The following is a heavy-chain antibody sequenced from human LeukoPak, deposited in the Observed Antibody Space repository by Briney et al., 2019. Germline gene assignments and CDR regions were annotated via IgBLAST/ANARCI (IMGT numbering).Heavy chain of an antibody. V-gene: IGHV3-21*01. D-gene: IGHD5-24*01. Sequence: PGGSLRLSCAASGFTFSSYSMNWVRQAPGKGLEWVSSISSSSSYIYYADSVKGRVTISRDSAKNSLYLQLHSLRAEDTAVYYCGTVEMATSWPYYYYMDVWGKGTTVTVSS. CDR1: GFTFSSYS. CDR2: ISSSSSYI. J-gene: IGHJ6*03. CDR3: GTVEMATSWPYYYYMDV.